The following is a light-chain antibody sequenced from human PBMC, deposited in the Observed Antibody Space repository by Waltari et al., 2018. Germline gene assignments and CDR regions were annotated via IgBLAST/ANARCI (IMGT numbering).Light chain of an antibody. CDR3: SSYTSSSTLV. Sequence: QSALTQPASVSGSPGQSITISCTGTSSDVGAYNYVSWDQQHPGKAPKLMIYEVSNRPSGVSNRFSGSKSGNTASLTISGLQAEDEADYYCSSYTSSSTLVFGGGTKLTVL. CDR1: SSDVGAYNY. J-gene: IGLJ2*01. CDR2: EVS. V-gene: IGLV2-14*01.